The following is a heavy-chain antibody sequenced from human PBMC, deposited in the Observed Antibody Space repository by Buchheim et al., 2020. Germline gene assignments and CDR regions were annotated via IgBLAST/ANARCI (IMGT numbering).Heavy chain of an antibody. CDR2: IKQDGSEK. CDR1: GFTFSSYW. Sequence: VQLVESGGGLVQPGGSLRLSCAVSGFTFSSYWMTWVRQAPGKGLGWVSNIKQDGSEKYYVDSVKGRFTISRDNARNSLYLQMNSLRVEDTAVYYCAREGSGSTYYYSDMDVWGQGTT. J-gene: IGHJ6*02. CDR3: AREGSGSTYYYSDMDV. V-gene: IGHV3-7*01. D-gene: IGHD3-10*01.